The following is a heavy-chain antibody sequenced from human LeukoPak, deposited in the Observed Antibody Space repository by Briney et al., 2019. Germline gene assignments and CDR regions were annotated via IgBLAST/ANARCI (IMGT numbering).Heavy chain of an antibody. CDR3: VSFYETY. Sequence: GGSLRLSCAASGNYWMHWVRQAPGKGLVWVSHINSDGSWTSYADSVKGRFTISKDNAKNTVYLQMNSLRAEDTAVYYCVSFYETYWGRGTLDTVSS. V-gene: IGHV3-74*01. CDR2: INSDGSWT. CDR1: GNYW. J-gene: IGHJ4*02. D-gene: IGHD2/OR15-2a*01.